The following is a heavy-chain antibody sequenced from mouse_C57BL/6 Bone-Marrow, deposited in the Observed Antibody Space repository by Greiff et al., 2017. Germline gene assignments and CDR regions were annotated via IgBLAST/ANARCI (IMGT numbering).Heavy chain of an antibody. V-gene: IGHV2-2*01. D-gene: IGHD1-1*01. Sequence: QVQLKESGPGLVQPSQSLSITCPVSGFSLTSYGVHWVRQSPGKGLAWLGVIWSGGSTDYNAAFISRLSISKDNSKSQVFFKMNSLQADDTAIYYCARNFLPPTVVATIYYAMDYWGQGTSVTVSS. CDR2: IWSGGST. CDR3: ARNFLPPTVVATIYYAMDY. CDR1: GFSLTSYG. J-gene: IGHJ4*01.